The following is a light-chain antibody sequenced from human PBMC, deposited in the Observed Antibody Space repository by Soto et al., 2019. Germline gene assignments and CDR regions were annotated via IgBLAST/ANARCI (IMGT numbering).Light chain of an antibody. CDR1: SSNIGSNS. CDR2: SSN. CDR3: AAFDDSLNGVV. V-gene: IGLV1-44*01. Sequence: QSVLTQPPSASGTPGQRVTISCSGSSSNIGSNSVNWYQQLPGTAPKLLMYSSNQRPSGVPDRFSGSKSGTSASLAISGLQSEDEADYYCAAFDDSLNGVVFGGGTKLTVL. J-gene: IGLJ2*01.